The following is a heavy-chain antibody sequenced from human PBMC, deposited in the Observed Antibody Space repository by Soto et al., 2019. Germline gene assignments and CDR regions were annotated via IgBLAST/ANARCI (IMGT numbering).Heavy chain of an antibody. D-gene: IGHD1-26*01. V-gene: IGHV4-30-2*01. Sequence: SETLSLTCAVSGGSISSGGYSWSWIRQPPGKGLEWIGYIYHSGSTYYNPSLKSRVTISVDRSKNQFSRKLSSVTAAGTAVYYCARVSGSYYYGMDVWGQGTTVTVSS. CDR3: ARVSGSYYYGMDV. J-gene: IGHJ6*02. CDR2: IYHSGST. CDR1: GGSISSGGYS.